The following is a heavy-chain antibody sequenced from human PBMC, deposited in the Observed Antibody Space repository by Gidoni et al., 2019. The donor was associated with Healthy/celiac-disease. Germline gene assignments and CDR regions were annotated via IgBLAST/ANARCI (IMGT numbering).Heavy chain of an antibody. CDR2: IYPGDSDT. J-gene: IGHJ5*02. D-gene: IGHD2-2*02. Sequence: GIIYPGDSDTRYSPSFQGQVTISADKSISTAYLQWSSLKASDTAMYYCATLELGYCSSTSCYMGWFDPWGQGTLVTVSS. V-gene: IGHV5-51*01. CDR3: ATLELGYCSSTSCYMGWFDP.